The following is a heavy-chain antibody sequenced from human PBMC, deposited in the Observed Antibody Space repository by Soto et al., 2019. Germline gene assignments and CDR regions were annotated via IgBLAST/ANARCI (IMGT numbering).Heavy chain of an antibody. CDR3: AHLWKYGRMDV. J-gene: IGHJ6*02. Sequence: GESLKISCAASGFAFSDYGMSWVRQAPGKGLEWVSGISISGDNIYYAESVKGRFTISRDNSKNTLYLQMNSLRVEDTAAYFCAHLWKYGRMDVWGQGTTVTVSS. CDR2: ISISGDNI. V-gene: IGHV3-23*01. D-gene: IGHD3-3*02. CDR1: GFAFSDYG.